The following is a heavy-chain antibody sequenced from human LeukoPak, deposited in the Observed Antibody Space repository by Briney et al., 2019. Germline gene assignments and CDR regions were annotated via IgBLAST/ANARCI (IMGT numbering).Heavy chain of an antibody. D-gene: IGHD1-1*01. CDR2: ISYDGSNK. Sequence: GGSLRLSCAASRFTFSSYAMHWVRQAPGKGLEWVAVISYDGSNKYYADSVKGRFTISRDNSKNTLYLQMNSLRAEDTAVYYCARDVATTGTTRGNPLGYWGQGTLVTVSS. J-gene: IGHJ4*02. CDR1: RFTFSSYA. V-gene: IGHV3-30*04. CDR3: ARDVATTGTTRGNPLGY.